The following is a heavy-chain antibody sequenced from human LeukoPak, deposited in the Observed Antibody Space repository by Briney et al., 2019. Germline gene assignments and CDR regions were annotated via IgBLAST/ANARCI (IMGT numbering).Heavy chain of an antibody. V-gene: IGHV4-39*01. Sequence: PSETLSLTCTVSGGSISNNDNYWGWIRQPPGKGLEWIANIYYSGSTDYNSSLKSRVTISVGASKNQFSLKLSSVTAADTAVYYCARWYSSGRQNYFDPWGQGTLVSVSS. J-gene: IGHJ5*02. CDR2: IYYSGST. CDR1: GGSISNNDNY. CDR3: ARWYSSGRQNYFDP. D-gene: IGHD6-19*01.